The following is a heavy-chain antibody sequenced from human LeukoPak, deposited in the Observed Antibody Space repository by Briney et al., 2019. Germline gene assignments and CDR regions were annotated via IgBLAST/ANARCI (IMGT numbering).Heavy chain of an antibody. CDR1: GFTFSSYN. CDR3: ARDPYSGNYGPYYYYYMDV. Sequence: PGGSLRLSCAASGFTFSSYNMNWVRQAPGKGPEWVSSITSSSSYIYYADSVKGRFTISRDNAKSSLYLQMDSLRVEDTAVYYCARDPYSGNYGPYYYYYMDVWGKGTTVTISS. D-gene: IGHD1-26*01. CDR2: ITSSSSYI. J-gene: IGHJ6*03. V-gene: IGHV3-21*06.